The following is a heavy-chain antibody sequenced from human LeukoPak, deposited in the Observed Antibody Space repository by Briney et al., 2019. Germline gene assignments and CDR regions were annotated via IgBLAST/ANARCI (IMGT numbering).Heavy chain of an antibody. V-gene: IGHV3-21*04. Sequence: GGSLRLSCTVSGFTVSSNSMNWVRQAPGKGLEWVSSISSSSSYIYYADSVKGRFTISRDNAKNSLYLQMNSLRADDTAVYYCAKYSGYDFADYWGQGTLVTVSS. CDR1: GFTVSSNS. CDR2: ISSSSSYI. D-gene: IGHD5-12*01. J-gene: IGHJ4*02. CDR3: AKYSGYDFADY.